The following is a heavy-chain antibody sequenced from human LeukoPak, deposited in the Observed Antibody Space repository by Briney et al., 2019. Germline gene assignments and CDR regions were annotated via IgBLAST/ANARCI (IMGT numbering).Heavy chain of an antibody. J-gene: IGHJ4*02. Sequence: SETLSLTCTVYGGSFSGYYWSWIRQPPGKGLEWIGEINHSGSTNYNPSLKSRVTISVDTSKNQFSLKLSSVTAADTAVYYCARIPLLRYFDWLFKDWARGPFDYWGQGTLVTVSS. CDR2: INHSGST. CDR1: GGSFSGYY. V-gene: IGHV4-34*01. D-gene: IGHD3-9*01. CDR3: ARIPLLRYFDWLFKDWARGPFDY.